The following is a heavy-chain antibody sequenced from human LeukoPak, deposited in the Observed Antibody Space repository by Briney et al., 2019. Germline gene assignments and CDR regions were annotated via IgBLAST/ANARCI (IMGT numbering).Heavy chain of an antibody. CDR1: GYTLTELS. D-gene: IGHD2-15*01. J-gene: IGHJ5*02. Sequence: ASVKVSCKVSGYTLTELSMHWVRQAPGKGLEWMGGFDPEDGETIYAQKFQGRVTITEDTSTDTAYMELSSLRSEDTAVYYCATGLLGKGPGPWGQGTLVTVSS. CDR3: ATGLLGKGPGP. V-gene: IGHV1-24*01. CDR2: FDPEDGET.